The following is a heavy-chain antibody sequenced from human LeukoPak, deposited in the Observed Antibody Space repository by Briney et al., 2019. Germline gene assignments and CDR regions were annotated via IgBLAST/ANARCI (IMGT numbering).Heavy chain of an antibody. CDR2: VSTGSNYI. D-gene: IGHD3-9*01. CDR3: ARARAAYFALFQH. Sequence: GGSLRLSCTASGFTFSSYSLNWARQAPGKGLEWVSSVSTGSNYIYYADSVRGRFTISRDNDKNSLYLQMNSLRAEDTAVYFCARARAAYFALFQHWGQGSLVIVSS. J-gene: IGHJ1*01. V-gene: IGHV3-21*04. CDR1: GFTFSSYS.